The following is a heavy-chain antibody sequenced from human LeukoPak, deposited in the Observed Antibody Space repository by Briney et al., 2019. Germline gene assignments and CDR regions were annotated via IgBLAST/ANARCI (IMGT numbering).Heavy chain of an antibody. V-gene: IGHV1-2*02. CDR2: INPNSGGT. CDR1: GYTFTGYY. D-gene: IGHD3-16*02. Sequence: ASVKVSCKASGYTFTGYYMHWVRQAPGQGLEWMGWINPNSGGTNYAQKFQGRVTMTRDTSISTAYMELSRLRSDDPAVYYCARASKLGELSLAFDYWGQGTLVTVSS. J-gene: IGHJ4*02. CDR3: ARASKLGELSLAFDY.